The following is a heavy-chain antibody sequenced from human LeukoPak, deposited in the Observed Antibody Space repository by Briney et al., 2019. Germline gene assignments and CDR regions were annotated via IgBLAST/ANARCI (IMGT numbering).Heavy chain of an antibody. Sequence: GRSLRLSCAASGFTFSSYGMHWVRQAPGKGLEWVSSISSSSSYIYYADSVKGRFTISRDNAKNSLYLQMNSLRAEDTAVYYCARDGWFGELLSPAFDYWGQGTLVTVSS. CDR3: ARDGWFGELLSPAFDY. CDR1: GFTFSSYG. CDR2: ISSSSSYI. V-gene: IGHV3-21*01. J-gene: IGHJ4*02. D-gene: IGHD3-10*01.